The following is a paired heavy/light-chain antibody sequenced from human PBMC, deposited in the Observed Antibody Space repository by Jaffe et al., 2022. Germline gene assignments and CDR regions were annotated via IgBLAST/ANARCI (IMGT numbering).Light chain of an antibody. CDR2: EVS. CDR1: QSLLHSDGKTY. J-gene: IGKJ5*01. V-gene: IGKV2-29*02. Sequence: DIVMTQTPLSLSVTPGQPASISCKSSQSLLHSDGKTYLYWYLQKPGQSPQLLIYEVSSRFSGVPDRFSGSGSGTDFTLKISRVEAEDVGVYYCMQGIHLPLTFGQGTRLEIK. CDR3: MQGIHLPLT.
Heavy chain of an antibody. Sequence: EVQLVESGGGLVQPGGSLRLSCAASGFTFSSYEMNWVRQAPGKGLEWVSYISSSGSTIYYADSVKGRFTISRDNAKNSLYLQMNSLRAEDTAVYYCARGEGNVLRYFDWSPSFGYWGQGTLVTVSS. D-gene: IGHD3-9*01. V-gene: IGHV3-48*03. CDR3: ARGEGNVLRYFDWSPSFGY. CDR1: GFTFSSYE. CDR2: ISSSGSTI. J-gene: IGHJ4*02.